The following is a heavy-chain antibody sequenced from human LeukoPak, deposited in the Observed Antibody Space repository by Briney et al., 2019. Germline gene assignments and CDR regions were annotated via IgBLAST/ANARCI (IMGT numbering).Heavy chain of an antibody. V-gene: IGHV3-53*01. CDR2: IYSGGST. D-gene: IGHD6-19*01. CDR3: AKLFKLDSGWSNPRYYFDY. J-gene: IGHJ4*02. CDR1: GFTVSNNF. Sequence: PGGSLRLSCAASGFTVSNNFMNWVRQAPGKGLEWVSLIYSGGSTYYADSVKGRFTISRDNSKNTLFLQMNSLRAEDAAVYYCAKLFKLDSGWSNPRYYFDYWGQGTLVTVSS.